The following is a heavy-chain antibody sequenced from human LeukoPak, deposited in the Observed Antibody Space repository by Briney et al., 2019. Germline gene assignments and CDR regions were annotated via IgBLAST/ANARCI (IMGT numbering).Heavy chain of an antibody. V-gene: IGHV4-59*08. CDR1: GGSISSDY. Sequence: SETLSLTCTVSGGSISSDYRSWIRQPPGKGLEWIGYIYYSGSTNYNPSLKSRVTISVDTSKNQFSLKLSSVTAADTAVYYCARHSVVLSSGPPSTCLDYWGQGTLVTVSS. CDR2: IYYSGST. D-gene: IGHD3-22*01. CDR3: ARHSVVLSSGPPSTCLDY. J-gene: IGHJ4*02.